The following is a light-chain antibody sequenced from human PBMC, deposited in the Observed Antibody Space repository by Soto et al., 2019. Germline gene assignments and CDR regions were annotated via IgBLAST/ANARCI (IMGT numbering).Light chain of an antibody. CDR1: QSVNSNF. V-gene: IGKV3-20*01. CDR2: GAS. J-gene: IGKJ1*01. Sequence: EIVLTQSPGTLSLSPGERATLSCRASQSVNSNFLAWYQQKPRQTPRLLIDGASSRATGIPDRFSGSGSGTDFSLTLSGLEPEDFAVYFCQQYGSSPWTFGQGTKVEI. CDR3: QQYGSSPWT.